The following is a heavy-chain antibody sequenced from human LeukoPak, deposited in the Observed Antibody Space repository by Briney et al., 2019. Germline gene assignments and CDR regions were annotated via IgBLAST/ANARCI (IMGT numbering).Heavy chain of an antibody. Sequence: SVKVSCKASGGTFSSYAISWVRQAPGQGLEWRGGIMPIFGTANYAQKFQGRVTIPADESTSTAYMEVRSLRSEDTAVYYCARDRRQYSSSWYAFDYWGQGTLVTVSS. V-gene: IGHV1-69*13. J-gene: IGHJ4*02. CDR2: IMPIFGTA. D-gene: IGHD6-13*01. CDR1: GGTFSSYA. CDR3: ARDRRQYSSSWYAFDY.